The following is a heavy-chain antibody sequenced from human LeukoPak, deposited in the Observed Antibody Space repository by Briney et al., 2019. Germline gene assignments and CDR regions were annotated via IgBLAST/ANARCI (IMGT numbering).Heavy chain of an antibody. D-gene: IGHD2-2*01. CDR1: GFTVSRDY. J-gene: IGHJ4*02. Sequence: GGSLRLSCAASGFTVSRDYMSWVRQAPGKGLEWVSIIYSGGDTYYADSVKGRFTISRDISKNTLYLQMNNLRADDTAFYYCARSPPASPCDYWGQGTLVTVSS. CDR3: ARSPPASPCDY. V-gene: IGHV3-53*01. CDR2: IYSGGDT.